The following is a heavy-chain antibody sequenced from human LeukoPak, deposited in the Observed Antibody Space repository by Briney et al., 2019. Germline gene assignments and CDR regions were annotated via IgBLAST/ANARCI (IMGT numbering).Heavy chain of an antibody. V-gene: IGHV3-30-3*01. CDR3: ARDGGLDSSGPFDY. J-gene: IGHJ4*02. CDR2: ISYDGSNK. D-gene: IGHD3-22*01. CDR1: GFTFSSYA. Sequence: GRSLRLSCAASGFTFSSYAMHWVRQAPGKGLEWVAVISYDGSNKYYADSVKGRFTISRDNSKNTLYLQMNSLRAEDTAVYYCARDGGLDSSGPFDYWGQGTPVTVSS.